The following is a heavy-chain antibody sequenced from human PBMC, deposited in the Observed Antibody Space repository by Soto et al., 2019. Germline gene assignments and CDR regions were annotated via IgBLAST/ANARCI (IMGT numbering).Heavy chain of an antibody. CDR3: VRDLLGSGGRFDY. Sequence: QVQLVDSGGGVVQPGRSLRLSCAASGFIFSSFGMHWVRQAPGKGLEWVAHIWYDGSNTYYADSVKGRFTISRDNSRNTLYLQMNSLRAEDTAVYHCVRDLLGSGGRFDYWGQGTLVTVSS. D-gene: IGHD7-27*01. J-gene: IGHJ4*02. CDR2: IWYDGSNT. CDR1: GFIFSSFG. V-gene: IGHV3-33*01.